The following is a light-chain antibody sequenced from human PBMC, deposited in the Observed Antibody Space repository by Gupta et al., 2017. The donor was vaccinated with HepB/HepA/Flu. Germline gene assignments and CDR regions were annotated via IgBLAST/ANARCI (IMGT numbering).Light chain of an antibody. CDR1: QSVDSD. CDR3: QHEHSWPFT. V-gene: IGKV3-15*01. CDR2: GVS. Sequence: EILMTQSSATLSVSPGERTTLSCRASQSVDSDLAWYQQKPGQAPRLLIYGVSTRATGIPARFSGSGSGTEFSLTISSRQSEDFAVYCCQHEHSWPFTFGHGTXVDIK. J-gene: IGKJ3*01.